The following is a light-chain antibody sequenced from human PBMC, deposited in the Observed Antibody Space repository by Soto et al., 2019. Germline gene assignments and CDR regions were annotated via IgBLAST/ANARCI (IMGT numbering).Light chain of an antibody. CDR3: QHYGTSWT. J-gene: IGKJ1*01. V-gene: IGKV3-20*01. Sequence: EIVLTQSPGTLSLSPGERATLSCRASQRVSSSYVAWYQQNPGQAPRLLIHAASSRATGIPDRFSGSGSGTDFNLTISRLEPEDVAVYYCQHYGTSWTFGQGTKVEIK. CDR1: QRVSSSY. CDR2: AAS.